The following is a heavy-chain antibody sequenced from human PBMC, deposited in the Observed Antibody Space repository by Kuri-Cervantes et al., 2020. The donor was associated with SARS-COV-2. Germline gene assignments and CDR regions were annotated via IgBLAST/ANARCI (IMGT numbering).Heavy chain of an antibody. CDR3: ARVAGEGPIYYYYMDV. D-gene: IGHD2-21*01. CDR1: GFTFDDYA. V-gene: IGHV3-43D*03. CDR2: ISWDGGST. Sequence: GESLKISCAASGFTFDDYAMHWVRQAPGKGLEWVSLISWDGGSTYYADSVKGRFTISKESGENSLYLHMNSLRGDDTAVYYCARVAGEGPIYYYYMDVWGKGTTVTVSS. J-gene: IGHJ6*03.